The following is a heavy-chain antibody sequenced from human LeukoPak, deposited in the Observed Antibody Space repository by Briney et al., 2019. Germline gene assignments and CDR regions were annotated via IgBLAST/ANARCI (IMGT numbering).Heavy chain of an antibody. V-gene: IGHV4-39*07. CDR3: ASRVRGATPFDP. Sequence: SETLSLTCTVSGGSISSSGYYWGWIRQTPGEGLEWIGSIYYSGSNYHNPSLKSRVSMSVDTSKNQFSLKLSSVTAADTAVYYCASRVRGATPFDPWGQGTLVTVSS. J-gene: IGHJ5*02. CDR1: GGSISSSGYY. D-gene: IGHD3-10*01. CDR2: IYYSGSN.